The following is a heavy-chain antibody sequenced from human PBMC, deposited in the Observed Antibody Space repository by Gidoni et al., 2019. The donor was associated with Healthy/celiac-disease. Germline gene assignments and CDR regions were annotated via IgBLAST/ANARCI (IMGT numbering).Heavy chain of an antibody. D-gene: IGHD3-3*01. CDR1: GSTFTGYY. J-gene: IGHJ6*02. CDR2: INPNSGGT. V-gene: IGHV1-2*06. CDR3: ARAGESHYDFWSGYYIVGGEHYYYYGMDV. Sequence: QVQLVQSGAEVKKPGASVKVSCKASGSTFTGYYMHWVRQAPGQGLEWMGRINPNSGGTNYEQKFQGRVTMTRDTSISTAYMELSRLRSDDTAVYYCARAGESHYDFWSGYYIVGGEHYYYYGMDVWGQGTTVTVSS.